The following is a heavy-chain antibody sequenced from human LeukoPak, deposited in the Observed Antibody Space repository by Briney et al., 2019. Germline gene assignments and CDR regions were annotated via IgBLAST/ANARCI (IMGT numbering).Heavy chain of an antibody. CDR2: IKQDGSEK. J-gene: IGHJ4*02. V-gene: IGHV3-7*01. CDR3: ARDYSGYVWGSYRFDY. D-gene: IGHD3-16*02. Sequence: GRSLRLSCAASGFTFSSYWMSSVSPPPGKGLEWVANIKQDGSEKYYVDSVKGRFTISRDNAKNSLYLQMNSLRAEDTAGYYCARDYSGYVWGSYRFDYWGQGTLVTVSS. CDR1: GFTFSSYW.